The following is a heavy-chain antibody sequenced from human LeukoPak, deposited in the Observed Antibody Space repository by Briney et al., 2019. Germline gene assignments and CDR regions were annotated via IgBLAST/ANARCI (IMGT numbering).Heavy chain of an antibody. CDR2: IYPSDSDT. J-gene: IGHJ4*02. D-gene: IGHD2-15*01. Sequence: GESLKISCKGSGYSFTNYWIGWVRPMPGKGLEWMGIIYPSDSDTRYSPSFQGQVTFSADKSISTAYLQWSSLKASDTAMYYCARLPGYCTGGSCYFDYWGQGTLVTVSS. CDR3: ARLPGYCTGGSCYFDY. V-gene: IGHV5-51*01. CDR1: GYSFTNYW.